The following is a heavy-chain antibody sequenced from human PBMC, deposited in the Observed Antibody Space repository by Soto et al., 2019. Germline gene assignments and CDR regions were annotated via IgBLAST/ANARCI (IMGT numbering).Heavy chain of an antibody. CDR2: IIWNSAYI. Sequence: LRLSCAVSGFTFDDYAMHWVRQAPWKGLEWVAGIIWNSAYIVYADSVKGRFTISRDNAKNSLHLQMDSLRAEDTALYYCVKDSTVSGVRQGLDFWGRGTLVTVSS. V-gene: IGHV3-9*01. J-gene: IGHJ4*02. CDR3: VKDSTVSGVRQGLDF. CDR1: GFTFDDYA. D-gene: IGHD6-19*01.